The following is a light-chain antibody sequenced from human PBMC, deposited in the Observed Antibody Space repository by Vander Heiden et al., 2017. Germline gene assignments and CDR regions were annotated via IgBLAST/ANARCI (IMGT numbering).Light chain of an antibody. V-gene: IGLV8-61*01. J-gene: IGLJ2*01. CDR3: VLFVNGIWV. CDR1: SGSVSTSHY. CDR2: NTK. Sequence: QTVVTQERSFSVSPGGTVTLTCGLSSGSVSTSHYLSWLQQTPGQAPRTLIYNTKTRSSGVPDRFSGSIFGDKAALTITGAQADDECDFHCVLFVNGIWVFGGGTKLTVL.